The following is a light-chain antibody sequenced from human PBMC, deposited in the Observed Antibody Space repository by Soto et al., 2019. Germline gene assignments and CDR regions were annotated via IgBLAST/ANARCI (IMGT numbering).Light chain of an antibody. V-gene: IGLV1-51*01. Sequence: QSVLTQPPSVSAAPGQTVTISCSGSSSNIGNNFVSWYQQLPGTAPKLLTYDNNKRPSGIPDRFSDSRSGTSATLDIAGLQPGDEADYYCGAWDSSLSAVVFGGGTKVTVL. CDR2: DNN. CDR1: SSNIGNNF. J-gene: IGLJ2*01. CDR3: GAWDSSLSAVV.